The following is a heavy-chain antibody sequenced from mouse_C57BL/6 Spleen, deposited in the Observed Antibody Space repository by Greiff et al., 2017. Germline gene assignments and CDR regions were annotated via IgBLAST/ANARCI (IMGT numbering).Heavy chain of an antibody. Sequence: QLQQSGGGLVQPKGSLKLSCAASGFSFNTYAMNWVRQAPGKGLEWVARIRSKSNNYATYYADSVKDRFTISRDDSESMLYLQMNNLKTEDTAMYYCVSSGYGNTWFAYWGQGTLVTVSA. CDR3: VSSGYGNTWFAY. V-gene: IGHV10-1*01. CDR2: IRSKSNNYAT. J-gene: IGHJ3*01. D-gene: IGHD2-1*01. CDR1: GFSFNTYA.